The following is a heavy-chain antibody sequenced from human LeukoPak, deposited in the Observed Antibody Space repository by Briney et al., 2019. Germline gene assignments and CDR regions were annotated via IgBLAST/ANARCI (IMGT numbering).Heavy chain of an antibody. V-gene: IGHV3-7*01. CDR2: IKQDGSEK. J-gene: IGHJ4*02. CDR3: ARIGTTDDY. Sequence: GGSLRLSCAASGFTFISYAIHWVRQAPGKGLEWVANIKQDGSEKYYVDSVKGRFTISRDNAKNSLYLQMNSLRAEDTAVYYCARIGTTDDYWGQGTLVTVSS. CDR1: GFTFISYA. D-gene: IGHD4-11*01.